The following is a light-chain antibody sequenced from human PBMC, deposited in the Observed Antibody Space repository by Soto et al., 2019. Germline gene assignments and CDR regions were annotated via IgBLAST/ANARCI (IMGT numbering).Light chain of an antibody. CDR3: CSYADGSIYF. V-gene: IGLV2-14*03. CDR1: SRDVGAYDY. J-gene: IGLJ1*01. Sequence: QSALTQPASVSVSPGQSITMSCTGTSRDVGAYDYVSWYLQYPDKAPQLLIYYVDHRPSGVSSRFSGSKSGNTASLTISGLQAEDEGDYYCCSYADGSIYFFGTGTKVTVL. CDR2: YVD.